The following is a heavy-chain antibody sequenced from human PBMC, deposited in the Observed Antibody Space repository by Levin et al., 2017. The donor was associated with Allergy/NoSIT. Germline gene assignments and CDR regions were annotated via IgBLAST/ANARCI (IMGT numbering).Heavy chain of an antibody. CDR2: ISGSGGST. D-gene: IGHD6-13*01. Sequence: GGSLRLSCAASGFTFSSYAMSWVRQAPGKGLEWVSTISGSGGSTYYADSVKGRFTISRDKSQNTLYLQMNYLRAEDTAVYYCAKDPSSWWFDYWGQGTLVTVSS. V-gene: IGHV3-23*01. CDR1: GFTFSSYA. CDR3: AKDPSSWWFDY. J-gene: IGHJ4*02.